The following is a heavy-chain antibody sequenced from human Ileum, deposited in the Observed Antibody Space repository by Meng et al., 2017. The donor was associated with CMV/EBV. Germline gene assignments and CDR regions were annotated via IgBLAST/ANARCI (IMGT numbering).Heavy chain of an antibody. Sequence: QVRLVQSGAEVKKPGASVKVSCKASGYTFITFGITWVRQAPGQGLEWMGWITPYNGKTDYTQRLQDRVTMTTDTSTNTVYMELRSLRSDDTAVYYCAREDYSAYAATWGQGTLVTVSS. D-gene: IGHD2-21*01. CDR2: ITPYNGKT. J-gene: IGHJ5*02. V-gene: IGHV1-18*01. CDR3: AREDYSAYAAT. CDR1: GYTFITFG.